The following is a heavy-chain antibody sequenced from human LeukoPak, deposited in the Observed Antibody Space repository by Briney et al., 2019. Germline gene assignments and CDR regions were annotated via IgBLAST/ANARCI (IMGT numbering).Heavy chain of an antibody. Sequence: PGGSLRLSCAASGFTLSNAWMSWVRQAPGKGLEWVGRIKRKTDGGTTDYAAPVKGRFTISRDDSKTSLYLQMNNLKTEDTAVYYCTTDTRRVVVPKWGQGTLVTVSS. D-gene: IGHD2-15*01. J-gene: IGHJ4*02. CDR2: IKRKTDGGTT. CDR3: TTDTRRVVVPK. CDR1: GFTLSNAW. V-gene: IGHV3-15*01.